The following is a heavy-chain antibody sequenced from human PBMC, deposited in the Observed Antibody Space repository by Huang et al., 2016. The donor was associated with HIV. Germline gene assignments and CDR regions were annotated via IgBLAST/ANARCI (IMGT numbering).Heavy chain of an antibody. CDR3: ARSAYGDLDY. J-gene: IGHJ4*02. V-gene: IGHV1-8*02. Sequence: QVLLVQSGAEVKKPGASVKVSCKASGYTFTNYDINWVRQAPGRGLEWMGGMNPNTGNTGFAQSFQGRVTMTRKTSITTAYMELTSLTSEDTAVYYCARSAYGDLDYWGLGTLVIVSS. D-gene: IGHD4-17*01. CDR1: GYTFTNYD. CDR2: MNPNTGNT.